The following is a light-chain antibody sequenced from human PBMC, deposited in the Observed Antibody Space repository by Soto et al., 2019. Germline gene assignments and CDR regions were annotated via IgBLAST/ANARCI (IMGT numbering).Light chain of an antibody. CDR3: QSYNSTSWV. CDR2: EGN. J-gene: IGLJ3*02. Sequence: NFMLTQPHSVSESPGKTLTISFTRNSGSIATNSVQWYQQRPGSAPTTVIYEGNQRPSGVPDRFSGSIDSSSNSASLTISGLTTEDEADYYCQSYNSTSWVFGAGTKLTVL. V-gene: IGLV6-57*03. CDR1: SGSIATNS.